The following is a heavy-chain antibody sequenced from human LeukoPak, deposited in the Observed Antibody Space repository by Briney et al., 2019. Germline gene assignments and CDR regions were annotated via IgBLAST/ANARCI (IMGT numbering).Heavy chain of an antibody. CDR2: ISSSSSYI. Sequence: GGSLRLSCAASGFTFSSYAMSWVRQAPGKGLEWVSSISSSSSYIYYADSVKGRFTTSRDNAKNSLYLQMNSLRAEDTAVYYCAREPSGSYQFDYWGQGTLVTVSS. D-gene: IGHD1-26*01. CDR1: GFTFSSYA. CDR3: AREPSGSYQFDY. V-gene: IGHV3-21*01. J-gene: IGHJ4*02.